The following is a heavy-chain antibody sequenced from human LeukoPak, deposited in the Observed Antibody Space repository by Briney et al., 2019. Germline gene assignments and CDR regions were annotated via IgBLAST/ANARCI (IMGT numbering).Heavy chain of an antibody. J-gene: IGHJ4*02. Sequence: ASVKVSCKASGYTFTGYYMHWVRQAPGQGLEWMGWINPNSGGTNYAQKFQGRVTMTRDTSTSTLYMELSSLKSEDTAVYYCARDSGAWSVDYWGQGTLVTVSS. V-gene: IGHV1-2*02. CDR3: ARDSGAWSVDY. CDR2: INPNSGGT. D-gene: IGHD2-21*02. CDR1: GYTFTGYY.